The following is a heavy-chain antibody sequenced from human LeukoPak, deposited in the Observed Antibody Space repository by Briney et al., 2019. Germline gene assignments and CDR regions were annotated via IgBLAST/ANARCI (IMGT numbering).Heavy chain of an antibody. V-gene: IGHV3-23*01. CDR3: AKDRPPDRRSWGGANWFDP. CDR2: ISSSGDVT. Sequence: GGSLRLSCEASGFTFSSYAMTWVRQAPGRGLEWVSVISSSGDVTYYADSVRGRFTISRDNSKNTLYLQMNSLRAEDTAVYYCAKDRPPDRRSWGGANWFDPWGQGTLVSVSS. D-gene: IGHD3-16*01. J-gene: IGHJ5*02. CDR1: GFTFSSYA.